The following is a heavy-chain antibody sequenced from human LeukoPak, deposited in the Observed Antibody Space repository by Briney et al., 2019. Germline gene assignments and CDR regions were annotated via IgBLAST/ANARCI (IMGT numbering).Heavy chain of an antibody. CDR2: ISYDGSNK. CDR1: GFTFSDYY. D-gene: IGHD6-19*01. Sequence: GGSLRLSCAASGFTFSDYYMSWIRQAPGKGLEWVAVISYDGSNKYYADSVKGRFTISRDNSKNTLYLQMNSLRAEDTAVYYCARDSRAVAGPPNPFFDYWGQGTLVTVSS. J-gene: IGHJ4*02. CDR3: ARDSRAVAGPPNPFFDY. V-gene: IGHV3-30-3*01.